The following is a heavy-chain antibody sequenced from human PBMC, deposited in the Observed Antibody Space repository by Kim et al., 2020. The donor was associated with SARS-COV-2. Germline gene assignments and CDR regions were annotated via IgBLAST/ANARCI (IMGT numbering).Heavy chain of an antibody. CDR3: ARDGGVEGDSDFWSGYSNYYYYMDV. CDR1: GYTFTSYY. Sequence: ASVKVSCKASGYTFTSYYMHWVRQAPGQGLEWMGIINPSGGSTSYAQKFQGRVTMTRDTSTSTVYMELSSLRSEDTAVYYCARDGGVEGDSDFWSGYSNYYYYMDVWGEGTTDTVSS. V-gene: IGHV1-46*01. J-gene: IGHJ6*03. D-gene: IGHD3-3*01. CDR2: INPSGGST.